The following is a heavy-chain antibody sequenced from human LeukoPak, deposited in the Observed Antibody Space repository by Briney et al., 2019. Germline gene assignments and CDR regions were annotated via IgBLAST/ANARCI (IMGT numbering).Heavy chain of an antibody. CDR3: TTEAWTVWFDP. J-gene: IGHJ5*02. V-gene: IGHV3-15*01. Sequence: GGSLRLSCAVPGFTFSNAWMGWVRQAPGKGLEWVGRIKSKTDGGTRDYAAPVKGRFTITRDDSKNTLYLQMNSLKTEDTAVYYCTTEAWTVWFDPWGQGTLVTVSS. D-gene: IGHD3/OR15-3a*01. CDR2: IKSKTDGGTR. CDR1: GFTFSNAW.